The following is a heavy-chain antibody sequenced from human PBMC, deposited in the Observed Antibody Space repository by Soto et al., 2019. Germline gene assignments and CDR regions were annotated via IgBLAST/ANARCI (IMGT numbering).Heavy chain of an antibody. CDR3: VSDRGYGHASVPYS. D-gene: IGHD5-18*01. CDR1: GFTFTSYG. V-gene: IGHV3-30*03. Sequence: QAHLVESGGGVVQPGRSLRLSCAASGFTFTSYGMHWVRQAPGTRLEWVAVISYDGGLQHYADSVKGRFTISRDNSKNMVLLQMNSLRAEVTAVYYCVSDRGYGHASVPYSWGQGTLVSVSS. CDR2: ISYDGGLQ. J-gene: IGHJ4*02.